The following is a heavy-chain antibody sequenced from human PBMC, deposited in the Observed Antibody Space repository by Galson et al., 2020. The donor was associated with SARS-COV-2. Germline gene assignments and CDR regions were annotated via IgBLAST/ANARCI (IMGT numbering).Heavy chain of an antibody. CDR2: IYSGGLT. CDR3: AKDRFDYDSSGYD. V-gene: IGHV3-23*03. D-gene: IGHD3-22*01. CDR1: GFTFRRYA. J-gene: IGHJ4*02. Sequence: GGSLRLSCAASGFTFRRYAMNWVRQAPGKGLEWVSVIYSGGLTYYADSVKGRFTISRDNSKDTLYLQMSSLRIDDTAVYYCAKDRFDYDSSGYDWGQGTLVTVSS.